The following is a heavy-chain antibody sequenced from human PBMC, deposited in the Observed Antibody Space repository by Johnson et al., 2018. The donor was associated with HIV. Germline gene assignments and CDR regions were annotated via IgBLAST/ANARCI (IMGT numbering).Heavy chain of an antibody. CDR2: ISWNSGSI. CDR1: GFTFDDYA. D-gene: IGHD4-23*01. J-gene: IGHJ3*02. Sequence: QLVESGGGLVQPGRSLRLSCAASGFTFDDYAMHWVRQAPGKGLEWVSGISWNSGSIGYADSVKGRFTISRDNAKNSLYLQMNSLRAEDTALYYCAKDLAPYRTVVKSRDAFDIWGQGTMVTVSS. V-gene: IGHV3-9*01. CDR3: AKDLAPYRTVVKSRDAFDI.